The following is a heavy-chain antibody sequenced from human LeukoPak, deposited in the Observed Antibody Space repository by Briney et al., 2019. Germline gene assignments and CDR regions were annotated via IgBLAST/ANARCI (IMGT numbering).Heavy chain of an antibody. Sequence: GGSLRLSCAASGFTFSSYEMNWVRQAPGKGLEWVSYISSSGSTIYYADSVKGRFTISSDNAKNSLYLQMNSLRAEDTAVYYCARENDWNYGDYYYYYYMDVWGKGTTVTVSS. J-gene: IGHJ6*03. CDR2: ISSSGSTI. CDR3: ARENDWNYGDYYYYYYMDV. D-gene: IGHD1-7*01. V-gene: IGHV3-48*03. CDR1: GFTFSSYE.